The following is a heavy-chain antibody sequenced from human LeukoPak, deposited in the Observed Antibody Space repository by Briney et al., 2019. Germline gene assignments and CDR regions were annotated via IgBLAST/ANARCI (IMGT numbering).Heavy chain of an antibody. D-gene: IGHD6-13*01. CDR1: GYSLSSGYY. J-gene: IGHJ3*01. CDR3: ARISSSNWYNERGAFDV. CDR2: IYHSGST. V-gene: IGHV4-38-2*02. Sequence: SETLSLTCTVSGYSLSSGYYWGWIRQPPGKGLEWIGSIYHSGSTYYNPSLKSRVTISVDTSKNQFSLKLSSVTAADTAVYYCARISSSNWYNERGAFDVWGQGTMVTVSS.